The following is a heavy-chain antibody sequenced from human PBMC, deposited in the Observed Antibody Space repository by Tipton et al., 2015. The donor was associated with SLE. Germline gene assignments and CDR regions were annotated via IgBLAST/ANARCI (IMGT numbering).Heavy chain of an antibody. CDR2: IYYSGST. CDR1: GGSFSGSY. D-gene: IGHD1-26*01. J-gene: IGHJ4*02. Sequence: TLSLTCAVYGGSFSGSYWGWIRQPPGKGLEWIGSIYYSGSTYDKPSLKSRVTISVDTSRNQFSLKLNSVTAADTAVYYCARDSGSYGTDYWGQGTLVTVSS. V-gene: IGHV4-34*01. CDR3: ARDSGSYGTDY.